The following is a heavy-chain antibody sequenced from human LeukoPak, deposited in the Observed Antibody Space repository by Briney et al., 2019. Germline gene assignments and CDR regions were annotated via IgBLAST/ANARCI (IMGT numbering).Heavy chain of an antibody. CDR2: ISAGGGST. V-gene: IGHV3-23*01. D-gene: IGHD4-23*01. Sequence: GGSLRLSCAASGFTFSSYGMTWVRQAPGKGLEWVSAISAGGGSTYYADSVKGRFSISRDNFKNTLYLQMNSLRVEDTAEYYCAKGAGLRWYLDYWGQGTLVTASS. CDR1: GFTFSSYG. CDR3: AKGAGLRWYLDY. J-gene: IGHJ4*02.